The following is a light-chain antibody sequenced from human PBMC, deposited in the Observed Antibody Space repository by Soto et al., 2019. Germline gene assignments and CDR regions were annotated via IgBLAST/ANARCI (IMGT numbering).Light chain of an antibody. J-gene: IGKJ2*01. CDR1: QSVLYSSNNKNY. CDR3: QQSESTPPS. Sequence: DIVMTQSPDSLAVSLGERATINCKSSQSVLYSSNNKNYLAWYQQRPGQPPKLLIYWASTRESGVPDRFSCSGSGTDFTLTITSLQAENVAVYYCQQSESTPPSFGQGTKLEIK. CDR2: WAS. V-gene: IGKV4-1*01.